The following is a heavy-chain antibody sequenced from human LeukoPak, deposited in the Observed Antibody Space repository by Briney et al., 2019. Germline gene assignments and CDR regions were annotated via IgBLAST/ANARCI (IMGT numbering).Heavy chain of an antibody. D-gene: IGHD2-2*01. CDR3: VKGGVVVPAAIDY. J-gene: IGHJ4*02. CDR1: GFTFSSYA. Sequence: GGSLRLSCSASGFTFSSYAMHWVRQAPGKGLEYVSAISSNGGSTYYADSVKGSFTISRDNSKNTLYLQMNSLRAEDTAVYYCVKGGVVVPAAIDYWGQGTLVTVSS. CDR2: ISSNGGST. V-gene: IGHV3-64D*06.